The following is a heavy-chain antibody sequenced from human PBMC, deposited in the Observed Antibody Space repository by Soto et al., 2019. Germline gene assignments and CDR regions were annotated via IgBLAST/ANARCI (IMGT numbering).Heavy chain of an antibody. J-gene: IGHJ5*02. CDR3: ARWISGGYSDCFDP. CDR2: INVDNGET. V-gene: IGHV1-18*04. D-gene: IGHD1-26*01. CDR1: GYNFMRYG. Sequence: QVQLVQSGAEVKKPGASVKVSCKASGYNFMRYGFTWVRQAPGQGLEWMGWINVDNGETKYPQKIQGRVTMTTDTSTSTVYMELRSLTSDDKAVYYCARWISGGYSDCFDPWGHGTLVTVSS.